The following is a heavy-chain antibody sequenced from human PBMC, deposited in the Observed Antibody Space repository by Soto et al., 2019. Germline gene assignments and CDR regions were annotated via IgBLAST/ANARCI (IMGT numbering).Heavy chain of an antibody. CDR2: IYATGTT. CDR3: ARLRIATNNYKWFDP. J-gene: IGHJ5*02. CDR1: GASISGFY. D-gene: IGHD2-21*01. Sequence: KPSETLSLTCTVSGASISGFYWSWIRKSAGKGLEWIGRIYATGTTDYNPSLKSRVMMSVDTSERQFSLNLRLVTAADTAVYYCARLRIATNNYKWFDPWGQGTLVTVSS. V-gene: IGHV4-4*07.